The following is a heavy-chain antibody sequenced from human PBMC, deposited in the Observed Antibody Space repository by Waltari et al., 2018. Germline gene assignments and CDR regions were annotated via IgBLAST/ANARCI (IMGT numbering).Heavy chain of an antibody. CDR3: ARDGAVSAVLRFFFDY. J-gene: IGHJ4*02. D-gene: IGHD2-8*01. CDR2: INPSSGDT. Sequence: QVQLVQSGAEVKKPGASVKVSCRASGYTFTPYYIHWVRQAPGQGLEWMGIINPSSGDTRYAQKFQDRITLTSDTSSTTLYMELSSLRSEDTAVYYCARDGAVSAVLRFFFDYWGQGTLVTVSS. V-gene: IGHV1-46*01. CDR1: GYTFTPYY.